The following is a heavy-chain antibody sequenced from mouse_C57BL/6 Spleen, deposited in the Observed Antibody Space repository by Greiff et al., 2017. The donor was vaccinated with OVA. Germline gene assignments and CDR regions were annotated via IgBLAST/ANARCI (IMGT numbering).Heavy chain of an antibody. Sequence: VQLQQPGAELVKPGASVKLSCKASGYTFTSYWMQWVKQRPGQGLEWIGEIDPSDSYTNSNQKFKGKATLTVDTSSSTAYMQLSSLTSEDSAVYYCARRDYDGFAYWGQGTLVTVSA. CDR2: IDPSDSYT. J-gene: IGHJ3*01. V-gene: IGHV1-50*01. D-gene: IGHD2-4*01. CDR1: GYTFTSYW. CDR3: ARRDYDGFAY.